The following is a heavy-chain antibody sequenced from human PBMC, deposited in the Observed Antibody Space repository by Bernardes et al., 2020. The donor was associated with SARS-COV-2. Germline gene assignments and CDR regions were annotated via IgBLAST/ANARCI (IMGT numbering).Heavy chain of an antibody. D-gene: IGHD3-3*01. Sequence: GGSLRLSCAASGFTFSSYSMNWVRQAPGKGLEWVSSISSSSSYIYYADSVKGRFTISRDNAKNSLYLQMNSLRAEDTAVYYCASHYDFWSGSEYYFDYWGQGTLVTVSS. CDR2: ISSSSSYI. V-gene: IGHV3-21*01. J-gene: IGHJ4*02. CDR3: ASHYDFWSGSEYYFDY. CDR1: GFTFSSYS.